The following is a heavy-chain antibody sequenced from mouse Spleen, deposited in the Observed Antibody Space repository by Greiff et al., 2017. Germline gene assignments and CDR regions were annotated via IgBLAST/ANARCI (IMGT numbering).Heavy chain of an antibody. Sequence: EVQLVESGGGLVKPGGSLKLSCAASGFTFSDYYMYWVRQTPEKRLEWVATISDGGSYTYYPDSVKGRFTISRDNAKNNLYLQMSSLKSEDTAMYYCARDRRGNYGAMDYWGQGTSVTVSS. CDR2: ISDGGSYT. D-gene: IGHD2-1*01. CDR3: ARDRRGNYGAMDY. V-gene: IGHV5-4*02. J-gene: IGHJ4*01. CDR1: GFTFSDYY.